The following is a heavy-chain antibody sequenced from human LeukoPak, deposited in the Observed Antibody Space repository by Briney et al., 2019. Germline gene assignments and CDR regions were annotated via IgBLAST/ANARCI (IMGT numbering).Heavy chain of an antibody. CDR2: ISSSSSTI. CDR1: GFTFSSYS. Sequence: GGSLRLSCAASGFTFSSYSMNWVRQAPGKGLEWVSYISSSSSTIYYADSVKGRFTISRDNAKNSLYLQMNSLRDEDTAVYYCAREASINYYDSSGYFLPAPYYFDYRGQGTLVTVSS. CDR3: AREASINYYDSSGYFLPAPYYFDY. D-gene: IGHD3-22*01. V-gene: IGHV3-48*02. J-gene: IGHJ4*02.